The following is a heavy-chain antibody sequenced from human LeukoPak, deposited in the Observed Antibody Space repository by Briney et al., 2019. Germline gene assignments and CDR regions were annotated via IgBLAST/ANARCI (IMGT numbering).Heavy chain of an antibody. J-gene: IGHJ4*02. CDR2: INPGGDST. CDR3: ARAGFGESELAADY. V-gene: IGHV1-46*01. Sequence: ASVKVSCKASGYTFPSYYMHWVRQAPGQGLEWMGIINPGGDSTTYAQKFQGRVTMTRDTSTSTVYMELSSLRSEDTAVYYCARAGFGESELAADYWGQGTLVTVSS. D-gene: IGHD3-10*01. CDR1: GYTFPSYY.